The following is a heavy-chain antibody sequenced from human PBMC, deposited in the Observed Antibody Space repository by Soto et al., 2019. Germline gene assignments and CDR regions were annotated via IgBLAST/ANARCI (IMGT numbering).Heavy chain of an antibody. V-gene: IGHV1-18*01. Sequence: ASVKVSCKASGYTFTSYGISWVRQAPGQGLEWMGWISAYNGNTNYAQKLQGRVTMTTDTSTSTAYMELRSLRSDDTAVYYCARWNYGNYYHSSWGHWFDPWGQGTLVTVSS. CDR3: ARWNYGNYYHSSWGHWFDP. CDR2: ISAYNGNT. J-gene: IGHJ5*02. D-gene: IGHD3-22*01. CDR1: GYTFTSYG.